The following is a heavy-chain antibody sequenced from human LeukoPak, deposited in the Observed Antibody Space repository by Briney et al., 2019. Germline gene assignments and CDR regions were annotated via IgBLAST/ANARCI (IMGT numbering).Heavy chain of an antibody. J-gene: IGHJ6*03. Sequence: GGSLRLSCAASGFTFSSYAMSWVRQAPGKGLEWVSAISGSGGSTYYADSVKGRFTISRDNSKNTLYLQMNSLRAEDTAVYYCAKGRIAAAGRIYYYYYMDVWGKGTTVTVSS. V-gene: IGHV3-23*01. CDR2: ISGSGGST. CDR3: AKGRIAAAGRIYYYYYMDV. D-gene: IGHD6-13*01. CDR1: GFTFSSYA.